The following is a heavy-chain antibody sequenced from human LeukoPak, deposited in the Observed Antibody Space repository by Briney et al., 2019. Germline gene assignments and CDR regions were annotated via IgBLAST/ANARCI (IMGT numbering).Heavy chain of an antibody. J-gene: IGHJ4*02. V-gene: IGHV3-9*01. D-gene: IGHD3-16*01. CDR1: GFTFGTYF. CDR2: ISWNSGSI. CDR3: AKDAGMITTNFDY. Sequence: GGSLRLSCAASGFTFGTYFMNWIRQAPGKGLEWVSGISWNSGSIGYADSVKGRFTISRDNAKNSLYLQMNSLRAEDTALYYCAKDAGMITTNFDYWGQGTLVTVSS.